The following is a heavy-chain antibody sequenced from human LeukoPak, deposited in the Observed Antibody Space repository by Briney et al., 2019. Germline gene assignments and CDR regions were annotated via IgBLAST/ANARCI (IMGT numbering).Heavy chain of an antibody. CDR2: ISRGDGST. Sequence: PGGSLTLSCAASGFTFSRYAMSWVRQTPEKGLEWVSVISRGDGSTYYADSVRGRFTISRDDSGNTLFLQMNSLRAEDTAVYYCARQVSCDTTTCYAGMPPDYWGQGTLVTVSS. CDR3: ARQVSCDTTTCYAGMPPDY. V-gene: IGHV3-23*01. J-gene: IGHJ4*02. D-gene: IGHD2-2*01. CDR1: GFTFSRYA.